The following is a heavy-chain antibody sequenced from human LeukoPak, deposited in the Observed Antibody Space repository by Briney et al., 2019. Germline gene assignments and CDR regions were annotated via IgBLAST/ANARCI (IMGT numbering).Heavy chain of an antibody. D-gene: IGHD3-22*01. V-gene: IGHV1-69*05. CDR3: ARVGRRYYDSSGYYFDY. Sequence: SVKVSCKASGGTFSSYAISWVRQAPGQGLEWMGRIIPIFGTANYAQKSQGRVTITTDESTSTAYMELSSLRSEDTAVYYCARVGRRYYDSSGYYFDYWGQGTLVTVSS. CDR2: IIPIFGTA. J-gene: IGHJ4*02. CDR1: GGTFSSYA.